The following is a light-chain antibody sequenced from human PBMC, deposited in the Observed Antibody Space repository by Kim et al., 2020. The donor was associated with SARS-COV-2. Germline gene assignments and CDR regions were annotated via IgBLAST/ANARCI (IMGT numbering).Light chain of an antibody. CDR3: QVWDSSSDHHV. Sequence: AAGKTARITCGGDNIESNSVHWYQQRPGQAPVLVIFYDSDRPSGIPERFSGSNSGNTATLTISRVEAGDEADYYCQVWDSSSDHHVFGGGTQLTVL. J-gene: IGLJ3*02. CDR2: YDS. CDR1: NIESNS. V-gene: IGLV3-21*04.